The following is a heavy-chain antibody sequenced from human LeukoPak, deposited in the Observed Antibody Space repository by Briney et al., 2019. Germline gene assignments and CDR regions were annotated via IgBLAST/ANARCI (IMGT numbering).Heavy chain of an antibody. D-gene: IGHD2-2*01. CDR1: GFTFSSYA. V-gene: IGHV3-23*01. Sequence: PGGSLRLSCAASGFTFSSYAMSWVRQAPGKGLEWVSAISGSGGSTYYADSVKGRFTISRDNSKNTLHLQMNSLRAEDTAVYYCAKDRGKYCSSTSCYADRFDYWGQGTLVTVSS. J-gene: IGHJ4*02. CDR3: AKDRGKYCSSTSCYADRFDY. CDR2: ISGSGGST.